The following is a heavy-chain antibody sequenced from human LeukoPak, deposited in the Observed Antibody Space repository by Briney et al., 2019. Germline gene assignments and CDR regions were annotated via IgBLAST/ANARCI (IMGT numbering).Heavy chain of an antibody. V-gene: IGHV4-34*01. D-gene: IGHD5-24*01. CDR2: INHSGST. CDR1: GGSFSGYY. CDR3: ARWEVATTPFDY. J-gene: IGHJ4*02. Sequence: SETLSLTCAAYGGSFSGYYWSWIRQPPGKGPEWIGEINHSGSTNYNLSLKSRVTISVDTSKNQFSLKLSSVTAADTAVYYCARWEVATTPFDYWGQGTLVTVSS.